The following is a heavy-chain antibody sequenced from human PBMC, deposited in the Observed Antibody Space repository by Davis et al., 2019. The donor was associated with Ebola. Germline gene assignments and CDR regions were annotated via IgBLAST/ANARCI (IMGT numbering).Heavy chain of an antibody. CDR3: ARDYCDSSGYYYDTFDI. Sequence: AASVKVSCKTSGYTFTNYGISWVRQAPGQGLEWMGWISAYNGNTNYAQKLQDRVTMTTDTSTTTAYMELRSLRSDDTALYYCARDYCDSSGYYYDTFDIWGQGTMVTVSS. CDR2: ISAYNGNT. J-gene: IGHJ3*02. V-gene: IGHV1-18*01. CDR1: GYTFTNYG. D-gene: IGHD3-22*01.